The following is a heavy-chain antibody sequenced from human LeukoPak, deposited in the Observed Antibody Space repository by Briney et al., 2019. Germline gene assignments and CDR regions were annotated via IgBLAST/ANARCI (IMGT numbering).Heavy chain of an antibody. CDR2: ISPNNDNT. D-gene: IGHD2-21*02. CDR1: GYTFTSYG. J-gene: IGHJ3*02. CDR3: ARHLHTVVVTEDAFNI. Sequence: ASVKVSCKASGYTFTSYGISWVRQAPGQGLEWMGWISPNNDNTNYAQKFQGRVTMTTDTSTSTAYMELRSLRSDDTAVYYCARHLHTVVVTEDAFNIWGQGTMVTVSS. V-gene: IGHV1-18*01.